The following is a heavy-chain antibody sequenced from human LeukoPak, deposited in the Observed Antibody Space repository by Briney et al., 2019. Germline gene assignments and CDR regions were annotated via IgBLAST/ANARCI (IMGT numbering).Heavy chain of an antibody. V-gene: IGHV3-23*01. CDR3: VKCRSASPYDVLSI. J-gene: IGHJ3*02. CDR2: FGGSGGST. Sequence: PGGSLRLSCAASGFTFGSDAMSWVRQAPGKGLEWVSTFGGSGGSTYYANSVRGRFTISRDNSKNTLYLQINSLRAEDSAVYYCVKCRSASPYDVLSIWGQGAMVTVSS. D-gene: IGHD2-8*01. CDR1: GFTFGSDA.